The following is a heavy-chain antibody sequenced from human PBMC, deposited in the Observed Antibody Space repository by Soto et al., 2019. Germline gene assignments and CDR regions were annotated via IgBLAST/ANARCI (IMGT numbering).Heavy chain of an antibody. J-gene: IGHJ5*02. V-gene: IGHV1-69*06. CDR1: GGTFSAYG. CDR3: SGPGFGGYADS. D-gene: IGHD3-16*01. CDR2: IISVAGTA. Sequence: QVHLVQSGAEVKKPGSSVRVSCKASGGTFSAYGFTWVRQAPGQGLEWMGLIISVAGTADHAQKVQGSVTITADKSTSTAYVEMNSLTSDDTAVYYCSGPGFGGYADSWGQGTLVTVSS.